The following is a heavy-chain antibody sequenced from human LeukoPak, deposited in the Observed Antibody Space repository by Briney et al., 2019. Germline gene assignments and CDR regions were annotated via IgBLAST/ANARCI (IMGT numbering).Heavy chain of an antibody. D-gene: IGHD2-15*01. CDR2: ITNTGTNT. CDR3: AKAPKGYCSGSSCYPLDY. J-gene: IGHJ4*02. V-gene: IGHV3-23*01. Sequence: GGSLRLSCEASGFTFSSYAMSWVRQAPGKGLECVSVITNTGTNTYSAGSVKGRFTISRDNSKNTLYLQMNSLRAEDTAVYYCAKAPKGYCSGSSCYPLDYWGQGSLVTVSS. CDR1: GFTFSSYA.